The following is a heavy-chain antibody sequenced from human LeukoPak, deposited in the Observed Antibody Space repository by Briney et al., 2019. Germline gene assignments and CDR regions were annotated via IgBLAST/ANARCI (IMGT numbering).Heavy chain of an antibody. CDR1: GFTFSSYE. Sequence: PGGSPRLSCAASGFTFSSYEMNWVRQAPGKGLEWVSYISSSGSTIYYADSVKGRFTISRDNAKNSLYLQMNSLRAEDTAVYYCARDDCSSTSCYQLDPWGQGTLVTVSS. CDR3: ARDDCSSTSCYQLDP. D-gene: IGHD2-2*01. CDR2: ISSSGSTI. J-gene: IGHJ5*02. V-gene: IGHV3-48*03.